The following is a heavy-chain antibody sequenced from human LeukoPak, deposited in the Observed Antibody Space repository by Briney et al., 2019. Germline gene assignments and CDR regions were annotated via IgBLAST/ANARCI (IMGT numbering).Heavy chain of an antibody. Sequence: PSDTLSLTCAVYCVSFSGYYWIWLRQPTGKGVEWRGEINHSGSTHHNPSLKSRVTITVDTSKNEFSLTLLSVRAAHRAVYYCERRSSSSHWFDPWGQGTLVTVSS. J-gene: IGHJ5*02. CDR1: CVSFSGYY. D-gene: IGHD6-6*01. CDR2: INHSGST. CDR3: ERRSSSSHWFDP. V-gene: IGHV4-34*01.